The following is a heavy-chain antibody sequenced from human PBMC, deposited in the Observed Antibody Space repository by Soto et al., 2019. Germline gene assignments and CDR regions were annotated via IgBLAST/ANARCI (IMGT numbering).Heavy chain of an antibody. V-gene: IGHV3-53*01. CDR1: GFIVSNDH. CDR3: ARVKSYYDSSGYFDP. CDR2: IYSGGST. D-gene: IGHD3-22*01. J-gene: IGHJ5*02. Sequence: GSLRLSCAASGFIVSNDHMSWARQAPGKGLEWVSVIYSGGSTYYVDSVKGRFTISRDNSKNTVYLQMNSLRAEDTAVYYCARVKSYYDSSGYFDPWGQGTQVTVSS.